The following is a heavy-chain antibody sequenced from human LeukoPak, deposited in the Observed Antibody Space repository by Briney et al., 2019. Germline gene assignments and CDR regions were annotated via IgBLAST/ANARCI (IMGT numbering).Heavy chain of an antibody. CDR3: ARVNSRTIDY. Sequence: PSETLSLTCTVSADSISIYYWSWIRQAPGRGLVWIGYIYSIGSTNYNPSLKSRVTMSVDTSKNQFSLKLSSVTAADTAVYYCARVNSRTIDYWGQGTLVTVSS. CDR2: IYSIGST. CDR1: ADSISIYY. D-gene: IGHD3-3*01. V-gene: IGHV4-59*01. J-gene: IGHJ4*02.